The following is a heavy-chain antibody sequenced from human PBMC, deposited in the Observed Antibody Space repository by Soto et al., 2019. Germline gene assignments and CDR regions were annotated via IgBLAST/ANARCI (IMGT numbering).Heavy chain of an antibody. CDR3: ARVGAMVRGAKTYYYYYYMDV. CDR1: GFTFSSYG. CDR2: IWYDGSNK. V-gene: IGHV3-33*01. Sequence: GGSLRLSCAASGFTFSSYGMHWVRQAPGKGLEWVAVIWYDGSNKYYADSVKGRFTISRDNSKNTLYLQMNSLRAEDTAVYYCARVGAMVRGAKTYYYYYYMDVWGKGTTVTVSS. D-gene: IGHD3-10*01. J-gene: IGHJ6*03.